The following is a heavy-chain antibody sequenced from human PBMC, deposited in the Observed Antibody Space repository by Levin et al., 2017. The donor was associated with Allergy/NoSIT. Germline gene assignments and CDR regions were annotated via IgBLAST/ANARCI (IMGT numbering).Heavy chain of an antibody. V-gene: IGHV3-30*18. Sequence: PGGSLRLSCAASGFTFSSYGMHWVRQAPGKGLEWVAVISYDGSNKYYADSVKGRFTISRDNSKNTLYLQMNSLRAEDTAVYYCAKDRRYCSSTSCSYYYYYMDVWGKGTTVTVSS. CDR2: ISYDGSNK. J-gene: IGHJ6*03. D-gene: IGHD2-2*01. CDR3: AKDRRYCSSTSCSYYYYYMDV. CDR1: GFTFSSYG.